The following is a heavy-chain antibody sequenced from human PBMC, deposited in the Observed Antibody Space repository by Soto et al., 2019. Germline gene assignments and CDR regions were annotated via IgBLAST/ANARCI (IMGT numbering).Heavy chain of an antibody. D-gene: IGHD2-15*01. J-gene: IGHJ6*02. CDR2: IYYSGST. Sequence: QVQLQESGPGLVKPSQTLSLTCTVSGGSISSGGYYWSWIRQHPGKGLEWIGYIYYSGSTYYNPSLKSRVTISVDTSKNQFSLKLSSVTAADTAVYYCARDIRYCSGGSCYLGIYYYYGMDVWGQGTTVTVSS. CDR3: ARDIRYCSGGSCYLGIYYYYGMDV. CDR1: GGSISSGGYY. V-gene: IGHV4-31*03.